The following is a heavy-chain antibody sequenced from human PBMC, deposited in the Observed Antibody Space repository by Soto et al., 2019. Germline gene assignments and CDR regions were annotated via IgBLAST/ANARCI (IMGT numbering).Heavy chain of an antibody. CDR2: MHPNSGNT. D-gene: IGHD4-17*01. CDR3: ARDTVTTSQHGMDV. J-gene: IGHJ6*02. V-gene: IGHV1-8*01. Sequence: QVQLVQSGAEVKKPGASVKVSCKASGYTFTSYDINWVRQATGRGLEWMGWMHPNSGNTGYAQKFQGRVTMTRNTSISTAYMELSRLRSEDTAVYYCARDTVTTSQHGMDVWGQGTTVTVSS. CDR1: GYTFTSYD.